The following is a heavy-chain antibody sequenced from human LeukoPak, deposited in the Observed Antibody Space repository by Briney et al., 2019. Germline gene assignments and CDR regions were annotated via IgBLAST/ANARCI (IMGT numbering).Heavy chain of an antibody. J-gene: IGHJ6*03. V-gene: IGHV3-23*01. Sequence: GGSLRLSCAASGFTFSAYGMSWVRQSPRKGLEWASGVSGADGTTYYADSVKGWFTISRDNSKSTLYLQMNNLRAEDTAVYYCAKHWSYCSTTSCFFNYYYYYMDVWGKGTTVTVSS. CDR1: GFTFSAYG. D-gene: IGHD2-2*01. CDR2: VSGADGTT. CDR3: AKHWSYCSTTSCFFNYYYYYMDV.